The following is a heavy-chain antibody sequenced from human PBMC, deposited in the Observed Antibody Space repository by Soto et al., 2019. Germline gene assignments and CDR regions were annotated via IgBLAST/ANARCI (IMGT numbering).Heavy chain of an antibody. CDR1: GFTFSTSS. CDR2: ISNTGRTT. J-gene: IGHJ4*02. D-gene: IGHD2-21*01. CDR3: ANDSVRFSYSAL. V-gene: IGHV3-23*01. Sequence: EVQLLESGGGLIQPGGSLRLSCAASGFTFSTSSMSWVRQPPGKGLEWVSVISNTGRTTYYADSVNGRFTISRDNSKNTLYLHLNSLRAEDTAVYYCANDSVRFSYSALWGQGHLVTVSS.